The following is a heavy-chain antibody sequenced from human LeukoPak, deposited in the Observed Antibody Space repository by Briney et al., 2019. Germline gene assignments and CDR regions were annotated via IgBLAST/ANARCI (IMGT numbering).Heavy chain of an antibody. Sequence: SETLSLTCTVSGYSISSGYYWGWIRQPPGKGLEWIGSIYHSGSTYYNPSLKSRVTISVDTSKNQFSLKLSSVTAADTAVYYCARGVGGHQLEGNDAFDIWGQGTMVTVSS. J-gene: IGHJ3*02. CDR3: ARGVGGHQLEGNDAFDI. V-gene: IGHV4-38-2*02. CDR1: GYSISSGYY. CDR2: IYHSGST. D-gene: IGHD6-13*01.